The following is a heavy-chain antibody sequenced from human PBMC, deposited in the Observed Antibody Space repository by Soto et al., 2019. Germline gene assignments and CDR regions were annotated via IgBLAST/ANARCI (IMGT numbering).Heavy chain of an antibody. CDR3: ARHVLRFLEWPPVNWFDP. Sequence: PSETLSLTCTVSGGSISSSSYYWGWIRQPPRKGLEWIGSIYYSGSTYYNPSLKSRVTISVDTSKNQFSLKLSSVTAADTAVYYCARHVLRFLEWPPVNWFDPWGQGTLVTVSS. D-gene: IGHD3-3*01. CDR2: IYYSGST. J-gene: IGHJ5*02. CDR1: GGSISSSSYY. V-gene: IGHV4-39*01.